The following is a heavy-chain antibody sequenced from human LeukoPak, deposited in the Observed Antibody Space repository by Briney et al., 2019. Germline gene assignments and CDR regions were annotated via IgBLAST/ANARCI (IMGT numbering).Heavy chain of an antibody. CDR1: GGSISSYY. J-gene: IGHJ5*02. CDR2: IYYSGST. V-gene: IGHV4-59*01. CDR3: ARIENHWFDP. Sequence: SETLSLTCTVSGGSISSYYWSWIRQPPGKGLEWIGYIYYSGSTNYNPSLKSRVIISVDTSKNQFSLKLSSVTAADTAVYYCARIENHWFDPWGQGTLVTVSS.